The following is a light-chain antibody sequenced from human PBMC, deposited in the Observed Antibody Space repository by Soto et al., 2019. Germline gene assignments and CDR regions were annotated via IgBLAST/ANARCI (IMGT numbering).Light chain of an antibody. CDR1: QSISSY. Sequence: DIQMTQSPSSLSASVGDRVTITCRASQSISSYLNWYQQKPGKAPKLLIYAASSLQSGVPSRFSGSGSGTEFTLTISSLQPEDFATYYCQQSYSTSPTFGGGTKVEIK. CDR3: QQSYSTSPT. CDR2: AAS. V-gene: IGKV1-39*01. J-gene: IGKJ4*01.